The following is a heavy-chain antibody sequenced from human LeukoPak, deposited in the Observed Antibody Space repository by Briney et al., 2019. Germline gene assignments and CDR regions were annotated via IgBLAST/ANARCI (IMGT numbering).Heavy chain of an antibody. CDR2: IYYSGST. CDR1: GGSTRSYY. V-gene: IGHV4-59*01. D-gene: IGHD1-26*01. J-gene: IGHJ6*02. Sequence: TSETLSLTCTVSGGSTRSYYWNWLRQPPGKGLEWIGHIYYSGSTRYNPSLKSRVTISVDTSKNQFSLKLSSVTAADTAVYYCARTFSESYYYYGMDVWGQGTTVTVSS. CDR3: ARTFSESYYYYGMDV.